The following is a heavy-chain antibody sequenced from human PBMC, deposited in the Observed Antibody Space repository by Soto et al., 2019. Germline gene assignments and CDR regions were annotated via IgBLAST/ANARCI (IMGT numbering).Heavy chain of an antibody. CDR2: ISSSSSYI. J-gene: IGHJ5*02. CDR3: ARDMGDDYDFWSGYFEP. Sequence: GGSLRLSCAASGFTFSSYSMNWVRQAPGKGLEWVSSISSSSSYIYYADSVKGRFTISRDNAKNSLYLQMNSLRAEDTAVYYCARDMGDDYDFWSGYFEPWGQGTLVTVSS. V-gene: IGHV3-21*01. D-gene: IGHD3-3*01. CDR1: GFTFSSYS.